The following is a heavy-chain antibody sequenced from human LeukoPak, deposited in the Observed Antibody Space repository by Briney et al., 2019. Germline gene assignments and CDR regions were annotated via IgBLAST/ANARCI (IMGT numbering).Heavy chain of an antibody. D-gene: IGHD3-3*01. J-gene: IGHJ5*01. V-gene: IGHV4-39*02. CDR2: LAYDENVSDRGMP. Sequence: PSETLSLICFVYGDSITDRGWAWGWVRQPPGKRLEWIETLAYDENVSDRGMPSYNPSDKIPGTISADTCTKSLSLKLISVTAANSASYYCARLTLTGVGGRGWFDSWGQGALVIVSS. CDR1: GDSITDRGWA. CDR3: ARLTLTGVGGRGWFDS.